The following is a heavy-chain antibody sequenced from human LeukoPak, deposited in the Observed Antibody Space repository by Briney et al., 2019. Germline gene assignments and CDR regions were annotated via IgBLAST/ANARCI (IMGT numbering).Heavy chain of an antibody. V-gene: IGHV3-30*04. D-gene: IGHD3-22*01. Sequence: GGSLRLSCAASGFTFSSYAMHWVRQAPGKGLEWVAVISYDGSNKYYADSVKGRFTNSRDNSKNTLYLQMNSLRAEATAAYYCARASYHYDSSNSKGAFDIWGQGTMVTVSS. CDR3: ARASYHYDSSNSKGAFDI. CDR1: GFTFSSYA. J-gene: IGHJ3*02. CDR2: ISYDGSNK.